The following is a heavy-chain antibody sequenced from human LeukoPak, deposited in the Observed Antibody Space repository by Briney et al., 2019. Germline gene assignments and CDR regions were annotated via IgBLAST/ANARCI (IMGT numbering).Heavy chain of an antibody. CDR3: ARYCSSTSCYPRYDAFDI. J-gene: IGHJ3*02. Sequence: SVKVSCKASGGTFSSYTISWVRQAPGQGLEWMGRIIPILGIANYAQKFQGRVTITADKSTSTAYMELSSLRSEDTAVYYCARYCSSTSCYPRYDAFDIWGQGTMVTVSS. CDR1: GGTFSSYT. D-gene: IGHD2-2*01. V-gene: IGHV1-69*02. CDR2: IIPILGIA.